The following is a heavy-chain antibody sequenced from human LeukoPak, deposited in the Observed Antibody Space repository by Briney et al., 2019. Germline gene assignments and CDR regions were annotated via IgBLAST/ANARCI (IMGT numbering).Heavy chain of an antibody. CDR3: AKAGDGAHGLDS. Sequence: GGSLRLSCAASGFTFSTYGMHWVRQAPGKGLEWVAFIRFDGNNKYDAESVKGRFIISRDNSKNTLYLEMSSLRVEDTAVYYCAKAGDGAHGLDSWGQGTLVTVSS. V-gene: IGHV3-30*02. D-gene: IGHD2-21*01. J-gene: IGHJ4*02. CDR1: GFTFSTYG. CDR2: IRFDGNNK.